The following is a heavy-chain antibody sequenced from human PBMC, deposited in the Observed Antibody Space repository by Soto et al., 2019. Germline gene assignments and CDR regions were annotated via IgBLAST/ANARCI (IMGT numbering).Heavy chain of an antibody. CDR1: GYTFTSYY. V-gene: IGHV1-46*01. Sequence: ASVKVSCKASGYTFTSYYMHWVRQAPGQGLAWMGIINPSGGSTSYAQKFQGRVTMTRDTSTSTVYMELSSPRSEDTAVYYCARDLPSRIAAAGTEGYSYYYYGMDVWG. J-gene: IGHJ6*02. CDR3: ARDLPSRIAAAGTEGYSYYYYGMDV. CDR2: INPSGGST. D-gene: IGHD6-13*01.